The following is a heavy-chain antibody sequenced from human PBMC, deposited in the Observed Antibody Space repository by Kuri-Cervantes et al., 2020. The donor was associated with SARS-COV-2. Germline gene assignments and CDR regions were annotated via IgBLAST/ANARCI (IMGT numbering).Heavy chain of an antibody. V-gene: IGHV3-23*01. J-gene: IGHJ4*02. Sequence: GGSLRLSCAASGFTFSSYAMSWVRQAPGKGLEWVSAISGSGGSTYYADSVKGRFTISRDNAKNSLYLQMNSLRAEDTAVYYCAREGGTGTTYDYWGQGTLVTVSS. CDR3: AREGGTGTTYDY. CDR2: ISGSGGST. CDR1: GFTFSSYA. D-gene: IGHD1-7*01.